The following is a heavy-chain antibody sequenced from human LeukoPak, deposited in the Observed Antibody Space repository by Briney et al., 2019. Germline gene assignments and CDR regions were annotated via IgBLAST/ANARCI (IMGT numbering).Heavy chain of an antibody. J-gene: IGHJ4*02. CDR1: GYTLTGYY. Sequence: ASVKVSCKASGYTLTGYYMHWVRQAPGQGLEWMGWINPNSGGTNYAQKFQGRVTMTRDTSISTAYMELSRLRSDDTAVYYCARFYCSGGSCYSADYWGQGTLVTVSS. CDR2: INPNSGGT. CDR3: ARFYCSGGSCYSADY. D-gene: IGHD2-15*01. V-gene: IGHV1-2*02.